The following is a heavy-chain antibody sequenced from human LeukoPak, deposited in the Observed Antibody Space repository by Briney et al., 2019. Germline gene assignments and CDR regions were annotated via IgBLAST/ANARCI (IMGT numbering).Heavy chain of an antibody. CDR3: ARASLAAAGLNWFDP. V-gene: IGHV4-39*07. CDR2: IYYSGST. J-gene: IGHJ5*02. D-gene: IGHD6-13*01. Sequence: SATLSLTCTVSGGSISSSSYYWGWIRQPPGKGLEWIGSIYYSGSTYYNPSLKSRVTISADTSKNQFSLKLSSVTAADTAVYYCARASLAAAGLNWFDPWGQGTLVTVSS. CDR1: GGSISSSSYY.